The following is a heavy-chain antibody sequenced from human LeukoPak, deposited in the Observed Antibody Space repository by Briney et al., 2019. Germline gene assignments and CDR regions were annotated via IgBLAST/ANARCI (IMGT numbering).Heavy chain of an antibody. V-gene: IGHV4-61*02. CDR1: GGSISSGSCF. CDR3: AREQWAYRSYYASSGYHDY. CDR2: IYTSGST. J-gene: IGHJ4*02. Sequence: SETLSLTCTVSGGSISSGSCFWSWIRQPAGKGLEWIGRIYTSGSTNYSPSLKSRVTISVDTSRNQFSLNLTSVTAADTAMYYCAREQWAYRSYYASSGYHDYWGQGTLVTVPS. D-gene: IGHD3-22*01.